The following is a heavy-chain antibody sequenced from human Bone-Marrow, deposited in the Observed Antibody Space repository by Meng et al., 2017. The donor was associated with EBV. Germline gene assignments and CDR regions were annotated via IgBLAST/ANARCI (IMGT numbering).Heavy chain of an antibody. CDR1: GGSFSGYY. J-gene: IGHJ5*02. Sequence: VDEILKPSDTLSLTCAFYGGSFSGYYWSWIRKPPGKGLEWIGEINHSGSTNYNPSLKSRVTISVDTSKNQFSLKLSSVTAADTAVYYCARRSITIFGVVTRYNWFDPWGQGTLVTVSS. CDR2: INHSGST. CDR3: ARRSITIFGVVTRYNWFDP. V-gene: IGHV4-34*01. D-gene: IGHD3-3*01.